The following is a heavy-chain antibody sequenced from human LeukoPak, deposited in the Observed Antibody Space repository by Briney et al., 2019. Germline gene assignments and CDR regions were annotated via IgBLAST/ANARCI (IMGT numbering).Heavy chain of an antibody. D-gene: IGHD5-18*01. Sequence: GGSLRLSCVASGITFSNYAVSWVRQAPEKGLDWVSVISGSAHKIRYADSVKGRFTISRDNSENIVYLQMNNLRVEDTAVYYCAGRRTGYSSGYGHWGQGTLVTVSS. J-gene: IGHJ4*02. CDR3: AGRRTGYSSGYGH. V-gene: IGHV3-23*01. CDR1: GITFSNYA. CDR2: ISGSAHKI.